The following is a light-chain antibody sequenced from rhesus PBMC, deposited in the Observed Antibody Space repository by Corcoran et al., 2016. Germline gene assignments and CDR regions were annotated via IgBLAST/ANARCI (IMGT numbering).Light chain of an antibody. Sequence: QAARTQPPSVSGSPGQSVNISCTGTSSDIGGYNYVSWYQQHPGKAPKLMIYDVSKRPSGVSDRFSGSKSGNTASLTISGLQAEDEADYYCSSYAGSNTYIFGAGTRLTVL. CDR3: SSYAGSNTYI. V-gene: IGLV2-23*01. J-gene: IGLJ1*01. CDR1: SSDIGGYNY. CDR2: DVS.